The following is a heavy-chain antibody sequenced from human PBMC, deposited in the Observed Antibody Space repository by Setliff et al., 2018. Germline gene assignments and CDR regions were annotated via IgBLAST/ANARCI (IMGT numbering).Heavy chain of an antibody. CDR2: IYVTEST. Sequence: SETLSLTCTVSGDSISNYYWNWIRQPAGKGLEWIGRIYVTESTKYNPSLKSRVTLSIDTSKNQFSLKLSSVTAADAALYYCAASRAYTGAVEEWFLPKTFDFWGQGSPGTV. V-gene: IGHV4-4*07. D-gene: IGHD3-10*01. CDR3: AASRAYTGAVEEWFLPKTFDF. J-gene: IGHJ4*02. CDR1: GDSISNYY.